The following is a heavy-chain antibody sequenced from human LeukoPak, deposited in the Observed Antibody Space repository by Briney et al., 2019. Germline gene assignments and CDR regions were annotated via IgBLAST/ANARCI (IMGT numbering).Heavy chain of an antibody. V-gene: IGHV3-23*01. CDR2: ISDNGGGR. CDR1: GFIFRNYA. Sequence: GGSLRLSCGASGFIFRNYAMSWVRQAPGEGLEWVSGISDNGGGRYYADSVKGRFTISRDNSKNTLYLQMNSLRAEDTAVYYCARDCCSGWYGDDYWGQGTLVTVSS. CDR3: ARDCCSGWYGDDY. J-gene: IGHJ4*02. D-gene: IGHD6-19*01.